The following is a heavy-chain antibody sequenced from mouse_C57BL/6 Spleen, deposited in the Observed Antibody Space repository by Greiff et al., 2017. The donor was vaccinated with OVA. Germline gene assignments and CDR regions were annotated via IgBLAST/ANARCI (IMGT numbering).Heavy chain of an antibody. CDR2: IDPETGGT. J-gene: IGHJ1*03. V-gene: IGHV1-15*01. D-gene: IGHD2-1*01. CDR3: TRSDYGNLYWYFDV. Sequence: QVHVKQSGAELVRPGASVTLSCKASGYTFTDYEMHWVKQTPVHGLEWIGAIDPETGGTAYNQKFKGKAILTADKSSSTAYMELRSLTSEDSAVYYCTRSDYGNLYWYFDVWGTGTTVTVSS. CDR1: GYTFTDYE.